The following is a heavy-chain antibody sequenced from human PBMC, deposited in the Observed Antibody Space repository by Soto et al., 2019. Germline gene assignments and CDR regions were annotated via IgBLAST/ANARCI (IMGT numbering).Heavy chain of an antibody. CDR1: GFTFTSSA. D-gene: IGHD1-7*01. J-gene: IGHJ4*02. CDR2: IVVGSGNT. V-gene: IGHV1-58*02. Sequence: GASVKVSCKASGFTFTSSAMQWVRQARGQRLEWIGWIVVGSGNTNYAQKFQERVTITRDMSTSTAYMELSSLRSEDTAVYYCARGLRNWNYVFGYWGQGTLVTVSS. CDR3: ARGLRNWNYVFGY.